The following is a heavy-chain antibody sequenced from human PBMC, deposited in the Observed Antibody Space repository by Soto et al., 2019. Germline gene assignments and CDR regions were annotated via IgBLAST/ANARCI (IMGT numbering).Heavy chain of an antibody. Sequence: QLVQSGAEVKKPGSSVKVSYKASGGDFNSYTISWVRQAPGQGPEWMGTIIPILDVAKNAQKFQGRVTISADKSASTVYMELRSLRSDDTAVYYCAQLWFGELWHGMDVWGQGTTVTVSS. D-gene: IGHD3-10*01. CDR2: IIPILDVA. J-gene: IGHJ6*02. CDR3: AQLWFGELWHGMDV. V-gene: IGHV1-69*02. CDR1: GGDFNSYT.